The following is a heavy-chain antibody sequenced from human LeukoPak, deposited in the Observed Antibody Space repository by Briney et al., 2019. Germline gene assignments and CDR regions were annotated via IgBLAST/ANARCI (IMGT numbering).Heavy chain of an antibody. CDR2: INSDGSST. CDR1: GFTFSSYW. V-gene: IGHV3-74*03. J-gene: IGHJ4*02. Sequence: GGSLRLSCAASGFTFSSYWMHWVRQTPGKGLVWVSRINSDGSSTTYADSVKGRFTISRDNAKNTLYLQMNSLRAEDTAVYYCARGGRYSSSWSPFDYWGQGTLVTVSS. CDR3: ARGGRYSSSWSPFDY. D-gene: IGHD6-13*01.